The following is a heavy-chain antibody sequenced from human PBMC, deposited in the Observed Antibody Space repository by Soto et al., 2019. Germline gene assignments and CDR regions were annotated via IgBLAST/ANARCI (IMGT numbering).Heavy chain of an antibody. D-gene: IGHD2-2*01. V-gene: IGHV3-30-3*01. CDR2: ISYDGVNK. Sequence: QVQLVESGGGVVQPGRSLRLSCAASGFTFSTYTIHWVRQAPGKGLEWVAAISYDGVNKYYADSVKGRFTISRDNSKNMLHLHMSSLREEDTAVYYCAREHATYYFDNWGQGTLVTVSS. CDR1: GFTFSTYT. J-gene: IGHJ4*02. CDR3: AREHATYYFDN.